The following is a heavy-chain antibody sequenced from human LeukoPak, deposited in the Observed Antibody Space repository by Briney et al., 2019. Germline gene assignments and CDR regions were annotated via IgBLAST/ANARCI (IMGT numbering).Heavy chain of an antibody. CDR1: GGSISSGGYY. D-gene: IGHD3-10*01. CDR3: ARSRVRGVFDY. J-gene: IGHJ4*02. CDR2: IYYSGST. Sequence: TLSLTCTVSGGSISSGGYYGSWIRQHPGKCLEWIGYIYYSGSTYYNPSLKSRVTISVDTSKNQFSLKLGSVTAADTAVYYCARSRVRGVFDYWGQGTLVTVSS. V-gene: IGHV4-31*03.